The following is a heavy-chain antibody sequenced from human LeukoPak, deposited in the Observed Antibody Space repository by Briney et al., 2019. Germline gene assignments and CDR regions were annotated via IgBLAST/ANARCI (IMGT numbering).Heavy chain of an antibody. CDR2: INPSGGST. CDR1: GYTFTSYY. V-gene: IGHV1-46*01. Sequence: GASVKVSCKASGYTFTSYYMHWVRQAPGQGLEWMGIINPSGGSTSYAQKFQGRATMTRDTSTSTVYMELSSLRSEDTAVYYCAGGVLRFLERAYNWFGPWGQGTLVTVSS. J-gene: IGHJ5*02. D-gene: IGHD3-3*01. CDR3: AGGVLRFLERAYNWFGP.